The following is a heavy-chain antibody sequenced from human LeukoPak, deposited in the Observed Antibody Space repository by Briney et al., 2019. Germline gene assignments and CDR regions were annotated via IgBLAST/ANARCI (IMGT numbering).Heavy chain of an antibody. CDR1: GGSIRGYY. J-gene: IGHJ4*02. CDR3: ARQGAGVPFDY. CDR2: IYYSGST. Sequence: SETLSLTCTVSGGSIRGYYWSWIRQPPGKGLEWIGYIYYSGSTNYNPSLKSRVTISVDTSKNQFSLKLSSVTAADTAVYYCARQGAGVPFDYWGRGTLVTVSS. V-gene: IGHV4-59*08. D-gene: IGHD3-10*01.